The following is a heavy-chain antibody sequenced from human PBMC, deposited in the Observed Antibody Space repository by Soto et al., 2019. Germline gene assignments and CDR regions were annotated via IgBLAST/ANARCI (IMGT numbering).Heavy chain of an antibody. J-gene: IGHJ4*02. Sequence: QVQLVQSGAEVKKPGASVKVSCKTSGSTFTSYGISWVRPAPGQGLAWMGWISAYNGNTSYAPKPQGRVTMTTDTSTSTAYMELRSLRSDDTAVYYCARAPPPPREWGQGTLVTVSS. CDR3: ARAPPPPRE. V-gene: IGHV1-18*01. CDR2: ISAYNGNT. CDR1: GSTFTSYG.